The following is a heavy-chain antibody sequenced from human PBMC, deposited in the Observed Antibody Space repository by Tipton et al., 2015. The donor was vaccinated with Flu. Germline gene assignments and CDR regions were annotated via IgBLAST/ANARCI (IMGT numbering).Heavy chain of an antibody. CDR1: DYSISSGYY. CDR2: LSDSGSTI. Sequence: TLSLTCAVSDYSISSGYYWGWIRQPPGKGLEWLSHLSDSGSTINYADSVKGRFTISRDNAKNSLYLQMNSLRAEDTAVYYCARDHPPSITVLGEITDYFGMDVWGQGTTVTVSS. CDR3: ARDHPPSITVLGEITDYFGMDV. D-gene: IGHD3-3*01. V-gene: IGHV3-11*01. J-gene: IGHJ6*02.